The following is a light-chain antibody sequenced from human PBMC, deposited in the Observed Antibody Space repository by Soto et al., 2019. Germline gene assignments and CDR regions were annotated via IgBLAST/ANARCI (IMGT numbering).Light chain of an antibody. CDR2: GAS. J-gene: IGKJ1*01. CDR3: QQFGSSSWT. V-gene: IGKV3-20*01. CDR1: QSVSSSY. Sequence: ESVLTQSPGTLSLSPGEKATLSCRASQSVSSSYLAWYQQKPGQAPRLLIYGASSRATGIPDRFSGSGSGTDFTLTVSRLEPEDFALYYCQQFGSSSWTFGQGTNVDIK.